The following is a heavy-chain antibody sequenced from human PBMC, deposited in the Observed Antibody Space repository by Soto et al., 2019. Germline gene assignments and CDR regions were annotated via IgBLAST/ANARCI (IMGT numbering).Heavy chain of an antibody. CDR3: ARGRGVVRPRLDY. J-gene: IGHJ4*02. V-gene: IGHV4-34*01. D-gene: IGHD3-3*01. CDR1: GGSFSGFY. Sequence: QVQLQQWGAGLLKPSEPLSLTCAVDGGSFSGFYWRWLRQPPGEGLEWIGEINHSGSTNYNPSLKSRVTISVDTYRNQFSLKLTSATAADTAVYYCARGRGVVRPRLDYWGQGTLVTVSS. CDR2: INHSGST.